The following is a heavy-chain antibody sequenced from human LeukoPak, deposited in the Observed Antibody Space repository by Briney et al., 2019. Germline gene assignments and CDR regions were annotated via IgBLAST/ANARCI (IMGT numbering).Heavy chain of an antibody. D-gene: IGHD6-13*01. CDR3: ARVELVVGYYYGMGV. Sequence: GRSLRLSCAASGFTFSSYGMHWVRQAPGKGLEWVAVIWYDGSNKYYADSVKGRFTISRDNSKNTLYLQMNSLRAEDTAVYYCARVELVVGYYYGMGVWGQGTTVTVSS. J-gene: IGHJ6*02. CDR2: IWYDGSNK. V-gene: IGHV3-33*01. CDR1: GFTFSSYG.